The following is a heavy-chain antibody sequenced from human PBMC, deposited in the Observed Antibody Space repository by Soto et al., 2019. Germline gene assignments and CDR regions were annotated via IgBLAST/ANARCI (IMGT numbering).Heavy chain of an antibody. CDR3: ASRVAGTYFDY. CDR1: GGSISSYY. D-gene: IGHD6-19*01. V-gene: IGHV4-59*01. J-gene: IGHJ4*02. Sequence: PSDTLSLTCTVSGGSISSYYWSWIRQPPGKGLEWIGYIYYSGSTNYNPSLKSRVTISVDTSKNQFSLKLSSVTAADTAVYYCASRVAGTYFDYWGQGTLVTVSS. CDR2: IYYSGST.